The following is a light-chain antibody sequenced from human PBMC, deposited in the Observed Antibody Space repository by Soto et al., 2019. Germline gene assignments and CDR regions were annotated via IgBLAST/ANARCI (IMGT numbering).Light chain of an antibody. CDR3: AAWDDSLNGYV. V-gene: IGLV1-44*01. CDR2: ANN. J-gene: IGLJ1*01. CDR1: SSNIGSNT. Sequence: ALTQPPSASGTPGQRVTISCSGSSSNIGSNTVNWYQQLPGTAPKLLIHANNQRPSGVPDRFSGSKSGTSASLAISWLQSEEADYYCAAWDDSLNGYVFGTGTKVTVL.